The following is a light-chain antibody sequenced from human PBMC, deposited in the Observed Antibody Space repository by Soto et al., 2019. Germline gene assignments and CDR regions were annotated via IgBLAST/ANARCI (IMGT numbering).Light chain of an antibody. CDR3: QQYNRWPLT. CDR1: QSIDTY. J-gene: IGKJ4*01. CDR2: DAS. Sequence: EIVLTQSPATLSSSPGERATLSCRASQSIDTYLAWYQQKPGQAPRLLIYDASDRATGIPARFSGSGSGTAFTLTISSLQSEDFAVYYCQQYNRWPLTFGGGTKVDIK. V-gene: IGKV3-11*01.